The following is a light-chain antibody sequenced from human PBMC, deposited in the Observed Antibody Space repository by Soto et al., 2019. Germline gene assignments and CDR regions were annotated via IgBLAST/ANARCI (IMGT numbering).Light chain of an antibody. CDR2: GAS. Sequence: EIVMTQSPATLSVSPGERATLSCRASQSITSNLAWYQQKPGQAPRLLIYGASTRATGVPARFSGSGSGTEFTLTISRLQSEDLAIYCCHEFHNWPLLTFGPGTKVEIK. J-gene: IGKJ3*01. V-gene: IGKV3-15*01. CDR1: QSITSN. CDR3: HEFHNWPLLT.